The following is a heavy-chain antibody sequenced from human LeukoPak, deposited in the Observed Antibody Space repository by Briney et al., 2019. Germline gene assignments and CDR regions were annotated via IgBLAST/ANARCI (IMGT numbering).Heavy chain of an antibody. CDR1: GFTFSGSA. Sequence: GGSLKLSCAASGFTFSGSAVHWVRQCSGKGLEWVGHIDKKDNLYATAYAESVKGRFTISRDDSKGTAFLHMDSLKTEDTALYYCTRDRGTYNWFDPWGQGTLVTVSS. J-gene: IGHJ5*02. CDR3: TRDRGTYNWFDP. D-gene: IGHD2-15*01. CDR2: IDKKDNLYAT. V-gene: IGHV3-73*01.